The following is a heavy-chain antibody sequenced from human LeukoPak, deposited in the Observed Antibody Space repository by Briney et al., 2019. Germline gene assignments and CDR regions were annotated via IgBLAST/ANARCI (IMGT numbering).Heavy chain of an antibody. CDR3: ARGYLSWAMIPYY. V-gene: IGHV4-38-2*02. J-gene: IGHJ4*02. Sequence: SETLSLTCTVSGYSISSGYYWDWIRQPPGKGLEWIGSIYHTGNTYYNASLKSRVTISVDTSKNQFSLKLSSATAADTAMYYCARGYLSWAMIPYYWGQGSLVTVSS. CDR1: GYSISSGYY. D-gene: IGHD3-22*01. CDR2: IYHTGNT.